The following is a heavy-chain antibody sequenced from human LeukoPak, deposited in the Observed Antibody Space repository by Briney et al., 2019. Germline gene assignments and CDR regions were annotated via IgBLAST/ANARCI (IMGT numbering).Heavy chain of an antibody. CDR2: IIPIFGTA. Sequence: SVKVSCKASGGTFSSYAISWVRQAPRQGLEWMGRIIPIFGTANYAQKFQGRVTITADKSTSTAYMELSSLRSEDTAVYYCAGGPYYYDSSGYFPFHYWGQGTLVTVSS. CDR3: AGGPYYYDSSGYFPFHY. J-gene: IGHJ4*02. V-gene: IGHV1-69*06. CDR1: GGTFSSYA. D-gene: IGHD3-22*01.